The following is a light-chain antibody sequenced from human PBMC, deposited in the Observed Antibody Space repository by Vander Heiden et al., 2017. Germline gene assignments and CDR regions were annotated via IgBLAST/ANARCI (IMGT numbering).Light chain of an antibody. Sequence: IVLTQSPDSLPVSLAERATLNCQSSRTVLSSSNNNNYLAWYQQKPGQPPNLLIYWASTRESGVPDRFNGSRSGTDFTLTISSLQAEDVAVYYCQQYSSPPWTFGQGTKVEIK. CDR1: RTVLSSSNNNNY. CDR3: QQYSSPPWT. CDR2: WAS. J-gene: IGKJ1*01. V-gene: IGKV4-1*01.